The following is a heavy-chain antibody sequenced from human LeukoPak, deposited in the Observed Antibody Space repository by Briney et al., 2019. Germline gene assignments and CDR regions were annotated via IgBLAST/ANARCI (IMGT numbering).Heavy chain of an antibody. CDR2: VSGRGDEK. V-gene: IGHV3-23*01. J-gene: IGHJ5*02. CDR3: AKGGHFSWFDP. Sequence: LGESLSLSCAASGLTFKNYAMSWVRQAPGKGLEWVSTVSGRGDEKFNADSVKGRFAISRDNSKNTLYLQMDSLRADDTAVYYCAKGGHFSWFDPWGQGTLVTVSS. CDR1: GLTFKNYA. D-gene: IGHD1-26*01.